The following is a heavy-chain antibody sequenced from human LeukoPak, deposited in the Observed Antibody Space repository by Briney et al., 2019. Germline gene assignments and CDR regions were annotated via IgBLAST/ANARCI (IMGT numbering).Heavy chain of an antibody. CDR2: INPNSGGT. CDR3: AGVRYSSGWYCEDY. V-gene: IGHV1-2*02. J-gene: IGHJ4*02. Sequence: ASVKVSCKASGYTFTGYYMHWARQAPGQGLEWMGWINPNSGGTNYAQKFQGRVTMTRDTSISTAYMELSRLRSDDTAVYYCAGVRYSSGWYCEDYWGQGTLVTVSS. CDR1: GYTFTGYY. D-gene: IGHD6-19*01.